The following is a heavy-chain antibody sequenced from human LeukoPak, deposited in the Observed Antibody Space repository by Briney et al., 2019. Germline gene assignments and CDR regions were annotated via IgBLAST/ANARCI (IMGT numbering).Heavy chain of an antibody. J-gene: IGHJ2*01. Sequence: GGSLRLSCAASGFTFSSYGMRWVRQAPGKGLEWVSVIWYDGTNKYYADSVKGRFTISRDNSKNTLYLQMNSLRAEDTAVYYCARDDDYGDSYWYFDLWGRGTLVTVSS. CDR2: IWYDGTNK. V-gene: IGHV3-33*01. CDR3: ARDDDYGDSYWYFDL. CDR1: GFTFSSYG. D-gene: IGHD4-17*01.